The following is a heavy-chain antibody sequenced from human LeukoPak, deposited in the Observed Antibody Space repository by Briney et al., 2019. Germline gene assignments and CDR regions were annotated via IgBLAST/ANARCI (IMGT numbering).Heavy chain of an antibody. CDR1: GYTFTGYY. J-gene: IGHJ4*02. CDR3: ARGGKSELGTCDH. D-gene: IGHD7-27*01. CDR2: INPQSGDT. Sequence: ASVKVSCKTSGYTFTGYYMQWVRQAPGQGLEWMGWINPQSGDTNYAQKFQGRVTMTWDTSISSVYMELSSLRFDDTAVYYCARGGKSELGTCDHWGQGTLVTVSS. V-gene: IGHV1-2*02.